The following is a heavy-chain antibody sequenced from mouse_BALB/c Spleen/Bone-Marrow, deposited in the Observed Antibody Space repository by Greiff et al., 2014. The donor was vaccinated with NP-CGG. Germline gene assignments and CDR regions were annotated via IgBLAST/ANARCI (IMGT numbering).Heavy chain of an antibody. CDR2: INPSNGRT. J-gene: IGHJ3*01. Sequence: VQLQQSGAELVKPGASVRLSCKASGYSFTTYWIHWVKQRHGQGLEWIGEINPSNGRTNYNEKFKSKATLTVDKSSSTAYMQLSSLTSEDSAVYYCARDDGPAWFAYWGQGTLVTVSA. CDR1: GYSFTTYW. V-gene: IGHV1S81*02. CDR3: ARDDGPAWFAY.